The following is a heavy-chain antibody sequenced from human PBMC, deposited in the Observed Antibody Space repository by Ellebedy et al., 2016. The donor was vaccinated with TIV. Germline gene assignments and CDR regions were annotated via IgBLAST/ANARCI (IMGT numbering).Heavy chain of an antibody. V-gene: IGHV1-2*02. CDR1: GYTFTGYY. J-gene: IGHJ5*02. CDR2: INPNSGGT. D-gene: IGHD1-26*01. Sequence: AASVKVSCKASGYTFTGYYMHWVRQAPGQGLEWMGWINPNSGGTNYAQKFQGRVTMTRDTSISTAYMELSRLRSDDTAVYYCARASIVGGLGDWFDPWGQGTLVTVSS. CDR3: ARASIVGGLGDWFDP.